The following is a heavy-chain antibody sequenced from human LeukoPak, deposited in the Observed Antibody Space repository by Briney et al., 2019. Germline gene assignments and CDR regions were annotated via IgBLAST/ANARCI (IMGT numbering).Heavy chain of an antibody. V-gene: IGHV3-23*01. J-gene: IGHJ4*02. Sequence: GGSLRLSCAASGFTFSKYAMTWVRQAPGKGLEWISAIYGSGANTYYADSVKGRFTISRDNSKNTVYLQMNSLRVEDTAVHYCAKVAGSGSYYNGFDSWGQGTLVTVSS. D-gene: IGHD3-10*01. CDR1: GFTFSKYA. CDR2: IYGSGANT. CDR3: AKVAGSGSYYNGFDS.